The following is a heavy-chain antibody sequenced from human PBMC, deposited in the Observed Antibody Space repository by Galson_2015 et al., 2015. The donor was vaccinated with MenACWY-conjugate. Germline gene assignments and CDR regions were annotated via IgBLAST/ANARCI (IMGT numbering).Heavy chain of an antibody. V-gene: IGHV3-33*01. D-gene: IGHD1-1*01. CDR1: GFTFRSYA. J-gene: IGHJ4*02. CDR2: IWIDGSNK. CDR3: ARDRATRNWYFDC. Sequence: SLRLSCAASGFTFRSYAMHWVRQAPGKGLEWVAGIWIDGSNKYYADSVRGRFTVSRDNSTNTASLQMNSLRADDTAVYFCARDRATRNWYFDCWGQGILVTVSS.